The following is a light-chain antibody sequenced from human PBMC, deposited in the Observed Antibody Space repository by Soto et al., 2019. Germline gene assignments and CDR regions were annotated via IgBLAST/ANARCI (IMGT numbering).Light chain of an antibody. CDR1: QSISRY. Sequence: DIQMTQSPTSLTASVGDRVTITRRASQSISRYLNWYQQKPGKAPKLLIYAAYRLQSELPSRFSGSGSGTDFTLTISSLQPEHFATYYCQQSYSPHRSFGQGTRL. V-gene: IGKV1-39*01. CDR2: AAY. J-gene: IGKJ5*01. CDR3: QQSYSPHRS.